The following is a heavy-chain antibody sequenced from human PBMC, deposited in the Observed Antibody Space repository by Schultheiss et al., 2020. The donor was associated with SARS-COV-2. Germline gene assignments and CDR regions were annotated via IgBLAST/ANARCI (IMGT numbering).Heavy chain of an antibody. D-gene: IGHD1-26*01. CDR1: GFTFSSYE. J-gene: IGHJ4*02. CDR3: ARGFAVGAFDY. CDR2: ISSSGSTI. Sequence: GGSLRLSCAASGFTFSSYEMNWVRQAPGKGLEWVSYISSSGSTIYYADSVKGRFTISRDNAKNSVYLQMYSLRAEDTAVYYCARGFAVGAFDYWGQGTLVTVSS. V-gene: IGHV3-48*03.